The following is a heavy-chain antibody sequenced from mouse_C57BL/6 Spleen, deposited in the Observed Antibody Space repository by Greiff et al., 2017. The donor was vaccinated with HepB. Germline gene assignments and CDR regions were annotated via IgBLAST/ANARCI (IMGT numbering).Heavy chain of an antibody. J-gene: IGHJ2*01. CDR1: GYTFTDYE. V-gene: IGHV1-15*01. CDR3: TRVTPYFDY. CDR2: IDPETGGT. D-gene: IGHD2-1*01. Sequence: QVHVKQSGAELVRPGASVTLSCKASGYTFTDYEMHWVKQTPVHGLEWIGAIDPETGGTAYNQKFKGKAILTADKSSSTAYMELRSLTSEDSAVYYCTRVTPYFDYWGQGTTLTVSS.